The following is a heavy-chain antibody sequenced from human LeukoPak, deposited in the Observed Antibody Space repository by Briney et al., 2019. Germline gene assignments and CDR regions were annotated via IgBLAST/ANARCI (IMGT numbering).Heavy chain of an antibody. Sequence: ASVKVSCKASGYTFTGYYMHWVRQAPGQGLEWMGWINPNSGGTNYAQKFQGRVTMTRDTSISTAYMELSRLRSDDTAVYYCARAKTAMVILDYWGQETLVTVSS. J-gene: IGHJ4*02. D-gene: IGHD5-18*01. CDR2: INPNSGGT. CDR1: GYTFTGYY. V-gene: IGHV1-2*02. CDR3: ARAKTAMVILDY.